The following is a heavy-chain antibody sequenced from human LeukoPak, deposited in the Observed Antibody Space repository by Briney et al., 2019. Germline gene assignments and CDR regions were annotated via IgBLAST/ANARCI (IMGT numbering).Heavy chain of an antibody. D-gene: IGHD2-2*02. V-gene: IGHV2-5*02. Sequence: SGPTLVHPTQPLTLTCTFFGFSLRTSGVGVGWIRQPPEKALEWLALLYWDDDTHYSPSLRSRLTITKDPSRKQVVLTITNMDPEDTATYYCAHRPPRETIPGFDPWGQGTLVTVSS. CDR2: LYWDDDT. J-gene: IGHJ5*02. CDR1: GFSLRTSGVG. CDR3: AHRPPRETIPGFDP.